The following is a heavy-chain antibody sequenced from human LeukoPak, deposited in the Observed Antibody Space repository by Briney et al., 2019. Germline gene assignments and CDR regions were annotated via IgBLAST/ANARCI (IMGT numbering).Heavy chain of an antibody. V-gene: IGHV4-39*01. CDR1: GGSIRSSSYY. CDR3: ASGHYDSSGYYYPFDY. J-gene: IGHJ4*02. CDR2: IYYSGST. Sequence: PSETLSLTCTVSGGSIRSSSYYWGGIRQPPGKGLEWIGSIYYSGSTCYNPSLKSRVTISVDTSKNQVSLRLSSVTAADTAVYYCASGHYDSSGYYYPFDYWGQGTLVTVSS. D-gene: IGHD3-22*01.